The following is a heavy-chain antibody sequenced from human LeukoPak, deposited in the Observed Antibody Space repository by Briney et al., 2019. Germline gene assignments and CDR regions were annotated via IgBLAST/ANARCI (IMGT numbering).Heavy chain of an antibody. CDR3: ARDTTDDMAY. V-gene: IGHV1-46*01. CDR2: INPSGGST. CDR1: GYTFTSYY. Sequence: ASVKVSCTASGYTFTSYYMHWVRQAPGQGLEWMGIINPSGGSTTYAQKFQGRVTMTRDTSTSTVYMELSSLRSEHTAVYYCARDTTDDMAYWSQGTLVTVSS. D-gene: IGHD1-1*01. J-gene: IGHJ4*02.